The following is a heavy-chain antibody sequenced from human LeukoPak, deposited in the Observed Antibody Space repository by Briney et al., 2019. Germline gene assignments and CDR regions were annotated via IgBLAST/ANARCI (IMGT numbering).Heavy chain of an antibody. CDR2: ISSGGSTI. D-gene: IGHD3-22*01. Sequence: GGSLRLSCAASGFIFSDYYMSWIRQAPGKGLEWVSYISSGGSTIYYADSVKGRFTISRDNAKNSLYLQMNSLRAKDTAVYYCARDIYYYDSSGYYFPGGSDYWGQGTLVTVSS. CDR3: ARDIYYYDSSGYYFPGGSDY. J-gene: IGHJ4*02. CDR1: GFIFSDYY. V-gene: IGHV3-11*04.